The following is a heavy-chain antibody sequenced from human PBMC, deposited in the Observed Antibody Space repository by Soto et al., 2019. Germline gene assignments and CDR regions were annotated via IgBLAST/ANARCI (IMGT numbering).Heavy chain of an antibody. J-gene: IGHJ4*02. D-gene: IGHD5-18*01. CDR3: AGHLPYSRFL. CDR2: IYHSGLS. CDR1: GASLTREW. Sequence: QVQLQESGPGLVRPSATLSLTCVVSGASLTREWWSWVRQPPGKGLEWIGEIYHSGLSNYNPSLKSRVTISLDKSRNQFSLSLESVTAADTAVYFCAGHLPYSRFLWGRGTLVTVSS. V-gene: IGHV4-4*02.